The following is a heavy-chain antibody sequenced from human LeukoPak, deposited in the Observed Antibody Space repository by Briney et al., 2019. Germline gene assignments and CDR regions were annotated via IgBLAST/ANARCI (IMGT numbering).Heavy chain of an antibody. CDR1: GYSFTSYW. J-gene: IGHJ4*02. D-gene: IGHD6-19*01. CDR3: ATSRGYSSGWYEYYFDY. Sequence: GESLKISCKGSGYSFTSYWIGWVRQMPGKGLEWMGIIYPGDSDTRYSPSFQGQVTISADKSISTAYLQWSSLKASDTAMYCCATSRGYSSGWYEYYFDYWGQGTLVTVSS. V-gene: IGHV5-51*01. CDR2: IYPGDSDT.